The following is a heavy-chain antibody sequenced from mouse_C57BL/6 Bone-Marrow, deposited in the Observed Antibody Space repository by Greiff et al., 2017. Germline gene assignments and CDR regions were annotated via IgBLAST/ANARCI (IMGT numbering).Heavy chain of an antibody. CDR1: GYSFTDYN. V-gene: IGHV1-39*01. CDR3: ARIHDYGSSYDWYFDV. J-gene: IGHJ1*03. CDR2: INPNYGTT. Sequence: VQLKQSGPELVKPGASVKISCKASGYSFTDYNMNWVKQSNGKSLEWIGVINPNYGTTSYNQKFKGKATLTVDQSSSTAYMQLNSLTSEDSAVYYCARIHDYGSSYDWYFDVWGTGTTVTVSS. D-gene: IGHD1-1*01.